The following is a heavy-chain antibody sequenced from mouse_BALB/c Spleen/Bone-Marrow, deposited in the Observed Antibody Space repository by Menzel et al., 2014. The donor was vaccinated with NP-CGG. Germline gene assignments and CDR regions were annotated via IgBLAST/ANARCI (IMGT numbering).Heavy chain of an antibody. Sequence: DVKLQESGGGLVQPGGSRKLSCAASGFTFSSFGMHWVRQAPEKGLEWVAYISSGSTAICYADTVKGRFTISRDDPKNTLFLQMTSLRSEDTAMYYCARGGNWDDFDVWGAGTTVTVSS. CDR3: ARGGNWDDFDV. V-gene: IGHV5-17*02. J-gene: IGHJ1*01. CDR1: GFTFSSFG. CDR2: ISSGSTAI. D-gene: IGHD4-1*01.